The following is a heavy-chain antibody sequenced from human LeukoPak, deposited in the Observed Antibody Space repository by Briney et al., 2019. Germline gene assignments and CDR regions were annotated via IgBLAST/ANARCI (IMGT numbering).Heavy chain of an antibody. CDR1: GGSISSYY. J-gene: IGHJ5*02. CDR3: ASLGPFVYSRSWYNWFDP. Sequence: SETLSLTCSVSGGSISSYYWSWIRQPPGKGLVWIGYIYYSGSTNYNPSLKSRVTMSVDTSKNQFSLKLSSVTAADTAVYYCASLGPFVYSRSWYNWFDPWGQGTPVTVSS. V-gene: IGHV4-59*08. D-gene: IGHD6-13*01. CDR2: IYYSGST.